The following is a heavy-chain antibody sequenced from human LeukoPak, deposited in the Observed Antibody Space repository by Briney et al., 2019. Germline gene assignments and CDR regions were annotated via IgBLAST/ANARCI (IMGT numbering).Heavy chain of an antibody. D-gene: IGHD5-18*01. Sequence: SETLSLTCTVSGGSISSYYWGWIRQPPGKGLEWIGYIYYSGSTNYNPSLKSRVTISVDTSKNQFSLKLSSVTAADTAVYYCARDRRYSYGYDHYYYGMDVWGQGTTVTVSS. CDR2: IYYSGST. CDR1: GGSISSYY. CDR3: ARDRRYSYGYDHYYYGMDV. J-gene: IGHJ6*02. V-gene: IGHV4-59*01.